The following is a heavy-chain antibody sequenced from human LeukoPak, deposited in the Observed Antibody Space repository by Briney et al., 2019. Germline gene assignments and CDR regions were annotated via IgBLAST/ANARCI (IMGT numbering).Heavy chain of an antibody. V-gene: IGHV1-2*02. CDR2: INPNSGGT. CDR3: ARDGGAYCGGDCYFADDY. J-gene: IGHJ4*02. Sequence: ASVKVSCKASGYTFTGYYMHWVRQAPGQGLEWMGWINPNSGGTDYAQKFQGRVTMTRNTSISTAYMELSRLRSDDTAVYYCARDGGAYCGGDCYFADDYWGQGTLVTVSS. D-gene: IGHD2-21*02. CDR1: GYTFTGYY.